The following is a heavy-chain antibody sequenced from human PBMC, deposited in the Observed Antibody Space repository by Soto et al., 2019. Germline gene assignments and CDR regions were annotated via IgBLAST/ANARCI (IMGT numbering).Heavy chain of an antibody. Sequence: SETLSLTCTVSGGSISSYYLSWIRQHAGKGLEWIWRIYTSGSTNYNPSLKSRVTMSVDTSKNQFSLKLSYVTAADTAVYYCASLPRSRGWPYYFDYWGQGTLVTVSS. CDR3: ASLPRSRGWPYYFDY. D-gene: IGHD6-19*01. CDR1: GGSISSYY. J-gene: IGHJ4*02. CDR2: IYTSGST. V-gene: IGHV4-4*07.